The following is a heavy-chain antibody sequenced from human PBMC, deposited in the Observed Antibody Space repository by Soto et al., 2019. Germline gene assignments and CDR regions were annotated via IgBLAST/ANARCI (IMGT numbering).Heavy chain of an antibody. Sequence: GGSLRLSCAGSGFTFSSYVLNWVRQAPGKGLEWVSGIAASGGTTYHADSVRGRFTISRDNSKNTLYLQMNSLRAEDTAVYYCAKESGTYYGEFDYWRQGTLVTLST. V-gene: IGHV3-23*01. D-gene: IGHD1-26*01. CDR2: IAASGGTT. CDR3: AKESGTYYGEFDY. CDR1: GFTFSSYV. J-gene: IGHJ4*02.